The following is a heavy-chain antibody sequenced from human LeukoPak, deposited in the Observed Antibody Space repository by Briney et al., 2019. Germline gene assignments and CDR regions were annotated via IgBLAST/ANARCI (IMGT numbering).Heavy chain of an antibody. D-gene: IGHD6-19*01. J-gene: IGHJ4*02. CDR1: GGSITSYH. CDR2: IHTSGST. Sequence: SETLSFTCLVSGGSITSYHWTWIRQPAGKGLQWIGQIHTSGSTNYNPSLKSRVAMSVDTSKNQFSLDLSSVTAADTAVYYCAGRAQTTGWSFDYWGQGALVTVSS. V-gene: IGHV4-4*07. CDR3: AGRAQTTGWSFDY.